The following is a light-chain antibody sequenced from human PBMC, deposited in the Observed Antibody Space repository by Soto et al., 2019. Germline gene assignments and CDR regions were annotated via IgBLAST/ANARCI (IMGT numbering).Light chain of an antibody. Sequence: EIVLTQSPGTLSLSPGERATLSCRASQSINSRYLAWYQQKPGQAPRLLIYGASSRATGFPDRFSGSGSGTDFTLTISRLEPEDFAVYYCQQFGSSPGFTFGPGTKVDIK. J-gene: IGKJ3*01. CDR1: QSINSRY. CDR2: GAS. V-gene: IGKV3-20*01. CDR3: QQFGSSPGFT.